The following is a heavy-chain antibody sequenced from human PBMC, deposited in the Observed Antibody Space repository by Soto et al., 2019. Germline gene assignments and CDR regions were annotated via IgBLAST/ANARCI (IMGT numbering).Heavy chain of an antibody. V-gene: IGHV3-74*01. CDR3: VRDLTSCTSARCYSYCYGMDV. D-gene: IGHD1-26*01. CDR1: RDSVKISL. CDR2: INSDGSRT. Sequence: PAGSLRLGCTACRDSVKISLAHGVLKVPGRGLVWVSRINSDGSRTSYADSVKGRFTISRDNAKNTVDLQMNSLRAEDTAVYYCVRDLTSCTSARCYSYCYGMDVWGHGTTDTGS. J-gene: IGHJ6*02.